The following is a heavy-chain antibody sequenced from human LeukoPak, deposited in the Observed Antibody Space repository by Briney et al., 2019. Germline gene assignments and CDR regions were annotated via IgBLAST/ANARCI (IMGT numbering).Heavy chain of an antibody. D-gene: IGHD3-9*01. CDR3: VKSAGFDWLSPLDAFDI. CDR1: GFTFSSYG. J-gene: IGHJ3*02. V-gene: IGHV3-33*06. Sequence: GRSLRLSCAASGFTFSSYGMHWVRQAPGKGLEWVAVIWYDGSNKYYADSVKGRFTISRDNSKDTLYLQMSSLRAEDTTVYYCVKSAGFDWLSPLDAFDIWGQGTMVTVSS. CDR2: IWYDGSNK.